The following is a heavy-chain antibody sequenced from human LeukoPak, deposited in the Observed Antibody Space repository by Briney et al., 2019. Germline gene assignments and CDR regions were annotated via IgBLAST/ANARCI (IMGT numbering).Heavy chain of an antibody. J-gene: IGHJ6*02. V-gene: IGHV7-4-1*02. Sequence: ASVKVSFKASGYTFTSYAMNWVRQAPGQGLEWMGWINTNTGNPTYAQGFTGRFVFSLDTSVSTAYLQISSLKAEDTAVYYCARELSSWYMDYYGMDVWGQGTTVTVSS. CDR2: INTNTGNP. CDR1: GYTFTSYA. D-gene: IGHD6-13*01. CDR3: ARELSSWYMDYYGMDV.